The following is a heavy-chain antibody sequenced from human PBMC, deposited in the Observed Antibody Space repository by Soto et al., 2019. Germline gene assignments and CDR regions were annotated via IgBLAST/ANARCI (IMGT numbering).Heavy chain of an antibody. Sequence: QVQLVESGGGLVQPGGSLRLSCAASGFTFSDFYMSWIRQAPGKGLEWSSYISSGGSLIYYADSVKGRFTISRDNAKNSLYLQMNSLRVEATAVYYCARDPPPDSETVYMDVCGQGNTVTVSS. CDR3: ARDPPPDSETVYMDV. CDR2: ISSGGSLI. D-gene: IGHD3-16*01. V-gene: IGHV3-11*01. CDR1: GFTFSDFY. J-gene: IGHJ6*02.